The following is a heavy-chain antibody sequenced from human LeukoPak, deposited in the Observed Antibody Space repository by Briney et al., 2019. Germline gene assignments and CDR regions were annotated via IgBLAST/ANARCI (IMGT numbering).Heavy chain of an antibody. D-gene: IGHD2-2*02. CDR1: GYTFTGYY. Sequence: ASVKVSCKASGYTFTGYYMHWVRQAPGQGLEWMGWINPNNGGTGYAQKFQGRVTMTRDTSISTAYMELSRLRSDDTAVYYCARDRQLLYYPFDYWGQGTLVTVSS. V-gene: IGHV1-2*02. J-gene: IGHJ4*02. CDR2: INPNNGGT. CDR3: ARDRQLLYYPFDY.